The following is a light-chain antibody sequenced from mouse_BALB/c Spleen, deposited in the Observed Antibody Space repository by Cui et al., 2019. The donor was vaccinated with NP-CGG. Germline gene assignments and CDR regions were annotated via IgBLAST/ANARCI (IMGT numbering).Light chain of an antibody. CDR1: TGAVTTSNY. J-gene: IGLJ1*01. CDR3: ALWYSNHWV. CDR2: GTN. V-gene: IGLV1*01. Sequence: QAFVTQDPAFTTSLGETVPLTCRPSTGAVTTSNYANWVQEKPDHLFTGLIGGTNNRAPGVPARFSGSLIGDKAALTITGAQTEDEAIYFCALWYSNHWVFGGGTKLTVL.